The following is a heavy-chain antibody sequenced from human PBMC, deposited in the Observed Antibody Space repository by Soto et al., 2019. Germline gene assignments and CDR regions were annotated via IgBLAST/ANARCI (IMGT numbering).Heavy chain of an antibody. CDR2: IHGGDSNT. CDR1: GYMFTNYW. Sequence: PGESLKISCKGSGYMFTNYWIGWVRQMPGKGLEWMGIIHGGDSNTRYSPSFDGQVTISTDKSINTAYLQWSSLKASDTAMYYCARRVTSSTGWDPWGQGTLVTVSS. D-gene: IGHD6-19*01. V-gene: IGHV5-51*01. J-gene: IGHJ5*02. CDR3: ARRVTSSTGWDP.